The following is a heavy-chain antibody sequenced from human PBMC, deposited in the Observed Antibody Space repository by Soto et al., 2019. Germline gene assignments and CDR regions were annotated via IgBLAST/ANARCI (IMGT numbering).Heavy chain of an antibody. D-gene: IGHD3-10*01. Sequence: GGSLRLSCAASGFSFSSYAMSWVRQAPGKGLEWVSSISGSGANTYYVDSVKGRFTVSRDNSKNTLYLKMSSLRGEDTAVYKCAKAAAYHGSASYFPFDDWGLGTRVTVSS. CDR2: ISGSGANT. V-gene: IGHV3-23*01. CDR3: AKAAAYHGSASYFPFDD. CDR1: GFSFSSYA. J-gene: IGHJ4*02.